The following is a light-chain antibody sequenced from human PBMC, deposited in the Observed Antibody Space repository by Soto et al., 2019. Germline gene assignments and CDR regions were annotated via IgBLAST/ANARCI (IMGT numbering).Light chain of an antibody. J-gene: IGKJ1*01. CDR3: QQYNCYPRT. V-gene: IGKV1-5*03. CDR2: KAS. Sequence: DIQMTQSPSTLSASVGDRVTITCRASQSISSWLAWYQQKPGKAPKLLIYKASSLQSGVPSRFGGSGSGTEFTLIISSVQTVDFATYYCQQYNCYPRTFGQGTKVENK. CDR1: QSISSW.